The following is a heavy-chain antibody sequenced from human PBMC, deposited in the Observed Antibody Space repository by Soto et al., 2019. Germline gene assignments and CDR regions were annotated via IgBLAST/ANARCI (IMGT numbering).Heavy chain of an antibody. CDR1: GFTVSSNY. J-gene: IGHJ6*03. V-gene: IGHV3-53*04. D-gene: IGHD3-10*01. Sequence: GGSLRLSCAASGFTVSSNYMSWVRQAPGKGLEWVSVIYSGGSTYYADSVKGRFTISRHNSKNTLYLQMNSLRAEDTAVYYCARDRAAELLWFGELGPYYYYYMDVWGKGTTVTVSS. CDR3: ARDRAAELLWFGELGPYYYYYMDV. CDR2: IYSGGST.